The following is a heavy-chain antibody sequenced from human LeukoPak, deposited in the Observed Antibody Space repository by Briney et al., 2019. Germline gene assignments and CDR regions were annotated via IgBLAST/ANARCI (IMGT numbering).Heavy chain of an antibody. D-gene: IGHD2-2*01. J-gene: IGHJ6*02. V-gene: IGHV4-31*03. CDR3: ARDVPKRAPYGVDV. Sequence: PSQTPSLTCSVSGGSITSGGFYWSWIRQHPGKGLEWIGYINYRGSPDYNPSLKSRLSISLDTSRNQFSLKLTSVTAADTAVYYCARDVPKRAPYGVDVWGQGTTVTVSS. CDR2: INYRGSP. CDR1: GGSITSGGFY.